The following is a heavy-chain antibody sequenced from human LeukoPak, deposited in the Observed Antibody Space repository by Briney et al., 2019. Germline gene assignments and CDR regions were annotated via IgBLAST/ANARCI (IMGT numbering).Heavy chain of an antibody. Sequence: SETLSLTCAVSGGSISSGGYSWSWIRQPPGKGLEWIGYIYHSGSTYYNPSLKSRVTISVDRSKNQFSLKLSSVTAADTAVYYCARGAPPYYYDSWFQPGYFDLWGRGTLVTVSS. CDR3: ARGAPPYYYDSWFQPGYFDL. CDR1: GGSISSGGYS. V-gene: IGHV4-30-2*01. D-gene: IGHD3-22*01. J-gene: IGHJ2*01. CDR2: IYHSGST.